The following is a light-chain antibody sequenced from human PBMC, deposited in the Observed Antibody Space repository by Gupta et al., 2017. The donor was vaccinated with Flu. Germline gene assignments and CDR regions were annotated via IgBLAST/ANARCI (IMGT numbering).Light chain of an antibody. CDR1: QRWEKL. CDR3: PEWDNRTPV. Sequence: SPRKTGIISCSGIQRWEKLVCWFQQTAGHSTVLVCDYNDRRPSGIPELFSGTKGGTTALMMISGNQAEEDAYYYCPEWDNRTPVFGAGTKVTIL. V-gene: IGLV3-1*01. CDR2: YND. J-gene: IGLJ1*01.